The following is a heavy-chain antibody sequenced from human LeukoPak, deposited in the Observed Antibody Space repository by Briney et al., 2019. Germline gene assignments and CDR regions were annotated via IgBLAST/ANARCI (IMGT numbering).Heavy chain of an antibody. J-gene: IGHJ6*02. Sequence: GGSLRLSCAASGFTFSSYGMHWVRQAPGKGLEWVAVIWYGGSNKYYADSVKGRFTISRDNSKNTLYLQMNSLRAEDTAVYYCAREKVLLWFGELDPYGMDVWGQGTTVTVSS. CDR2: IWYGGSNK. D-gene: IGHD3-10*01. V-gene: IGHV3-33*01. CDR3: AREKVLLWFGELDPYGMDV. CDR1: GFTFSSYG.